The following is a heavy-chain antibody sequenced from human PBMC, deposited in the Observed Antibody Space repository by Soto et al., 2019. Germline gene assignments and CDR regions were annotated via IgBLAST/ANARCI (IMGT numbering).Heavy chain of an antibody. CDR1: GFSFSNYA. V-gene: IGHV3-23*01. D-gene: IGHD4-4*01. CDR2: IGGSGDPR. Sequence: PGGSLRLSCAASGFSFSNYAMNWVRQAPGKGPEWVSSIGGSGDPRYYADSVKGRFSVSRDNSKNTVYLTMNYLGADDTAVYYCAKDRYVAIPTDWFDPWGQGTMVTVS. J-gene: IGHJ5*02. CDR3: AKDRYVAIPTDWFDP.